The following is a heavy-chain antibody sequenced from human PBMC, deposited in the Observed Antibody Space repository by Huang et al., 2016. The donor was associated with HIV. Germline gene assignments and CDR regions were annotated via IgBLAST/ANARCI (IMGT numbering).Heavy chain of an antibody. CDR1: GFTFSSYA. CDR3: AKADSGAAAGSLVDY. J-gene: IGHJ4*02. Sequence: EVQLLESGGGLVQPGGSLRLSCAASGFTFSSYAMSWVRQAPGKGLEWVLSITGRGSSSYYADSVKGRFTISRDNSKNTLYLQMNSLRAEDTAIYYCAKADSGAAAGSLVDYWGQGTLVTVSS. D-gene: IGHD6-13*01. CDR2: ITGRGSSS. V-gene: IGHV3-23*01.